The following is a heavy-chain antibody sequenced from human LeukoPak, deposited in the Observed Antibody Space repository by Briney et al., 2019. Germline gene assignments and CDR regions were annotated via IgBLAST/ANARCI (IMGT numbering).Heavy chain of an antibody. J-gene: IGHJ4*02. CDR1: GFTFSSYA. CDR3: ARGDLPQYYFDY. D-gene: IGHD5-24*01. CDR2: ISYDGSNK. Sequence: PGGSLRLSCAASGFTFSSYAMHWVRQAPGKGLEWVAVISYDGSNKYYADSVKGRFTISRDNSKNTLYLQINSLRAEDTAVYYCARGDLPQYYFDYWGQETLVTVSS. V-gene: IGHV3-30-3*01.